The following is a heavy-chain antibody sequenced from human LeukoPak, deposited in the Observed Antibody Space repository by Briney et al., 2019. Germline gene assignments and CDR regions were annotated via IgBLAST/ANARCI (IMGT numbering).Heavy chain of an antibody. J-gene: IGHJ4*02. CDR3: AKHEGYSYGYYFDY. V-gene: IGHV3-23*01. CDR1: GFTFSSYA. D-gene: IGHD5-18*01. CDR2: ISGSGGST. Sequence: GGSLRLSCAASGFTFSSYAMGWVRQAPGKGLEGVSGISGSGGSTYYAASVKGRFTISRDNSKNTLYLQMNSLRAEDTAIYYCAKHEGYSYGYYFDYWGQGTLVTVSS.